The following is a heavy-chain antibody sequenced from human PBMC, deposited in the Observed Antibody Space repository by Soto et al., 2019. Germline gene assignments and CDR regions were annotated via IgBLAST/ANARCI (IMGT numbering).Heavy chain of an antibody. CDR1: GGSISNSYYY. V-gene: IGHV4-39*01. Sequence: QLQLQESGPGLVKPSETLSLTCTVSGGSISNSYYYWALIRQPPGKGLEWIASVYYTGNTYYNPSLENRVTISVDTSKNQFTLRLRSVVAADTAVYYCARSLVITFPRYFDLWGRGTLVTVSS. CDR3: ARSLVITFPRYFDL. J-gene: IGHJ2*01. D-gene: IGHD1-20*01. CDR2: VYYTGNT.